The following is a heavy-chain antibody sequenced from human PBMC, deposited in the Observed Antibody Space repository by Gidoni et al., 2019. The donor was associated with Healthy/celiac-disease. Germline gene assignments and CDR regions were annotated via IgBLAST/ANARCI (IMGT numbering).Heavy chain of an antibody. CDR3: ARAPSSGYYYTFDY. V-gene: IGHV3-11*01. J-gene: IGHJ4*02. CDR1: GFTFSDDY. Sequence: QVPLVESGVRLVKPGGSLRLSCAASGFTFSDDYMSWIRQAPGKGLEWVTYIRSIGSTIDYADPVKGRFTISRDNAKNSLYLQMNSLRAEDTAVYYCARAPSSGYYYTFDYWGQGTLVTVSS. D-gene: IGHD3-22*01. CDR2: IRSIGSTI.